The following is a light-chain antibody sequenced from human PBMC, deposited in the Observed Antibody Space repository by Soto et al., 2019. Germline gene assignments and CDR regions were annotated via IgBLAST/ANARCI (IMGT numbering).Light chain of an antibody. V-gene: IGKV3-20*01. Sequence: ESVLTQSPGTLSLSPGEGVTLSCRASQTVSSRYLAWYQQRPGQAPRLLIYDASSRATGIPDRFSGSGSGTDFTLTITRLEPEDFALYYCQQHDILPITFGQGTRLEIK. CDR1: QTVSSRY. J-gene: IGKJ5*01. CDR3: QQHDILPIT. CDR2: DAS.